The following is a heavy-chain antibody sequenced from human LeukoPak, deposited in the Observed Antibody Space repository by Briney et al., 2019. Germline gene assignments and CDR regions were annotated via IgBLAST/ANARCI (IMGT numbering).Heavy chain of an antibody. CDR1: GYTVTSYY. V-gene: IGHV1-46*01. CDR2: INPSGGST. J-gene: IGHJ4*02. CDR3: ARGYCTNGVCYTFDY. D-gene: IGHD2-8*01. Sequence: ASVKVSCKASGYTVTSYYMHWVRQAPGQGLEWMGIINPSGGSTSYAQKFQGRVTMTRDMSTSTVYMELSSLRSEDTAVYYCARGYCTNGVCYTFDYWGQGTLVTVSS.